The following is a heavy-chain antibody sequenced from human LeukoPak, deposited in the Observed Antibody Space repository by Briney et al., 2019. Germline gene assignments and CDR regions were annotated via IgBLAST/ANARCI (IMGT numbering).Heavy chain of an antibody. CDR3: ARGFGGSSSLGY. V-gene: IGHV3-74*01. CDR2: INSYGSST. J-gene: IGHJ4*02. D-gene: IGHD6-6*01. CDR1: GFTFSSYW. Sequence: PGGSLRLSCAASGFTFSSYWMHWVRQAPGKGLMWVARINSYGSSTSYADSLKGRFTISRDNAKNTLYLQMNSLRAEDTAVYYCARGFGGSSSLGYWGQGTLVTVSS.